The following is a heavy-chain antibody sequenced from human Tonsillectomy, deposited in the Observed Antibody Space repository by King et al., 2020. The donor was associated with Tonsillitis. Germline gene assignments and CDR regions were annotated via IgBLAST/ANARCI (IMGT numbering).Heavy chain of an antibody. V-gene: IGHV1-46*03. CDR3: GRDVGERYYSSSWYLVNY. CDR2: INPSGGST. Sequence: HVQLVPSGAEVKKPGASVKVSCKASGYTFTSYYMHWVRQAPGQGLEWMGIINPSGGSTSYAQKFQGRVTMTRDTSTSTAYMELSSRGSEDTAVYYCGRDVGERYYSSSWYLVNYWGQGTLVTVSS. CDR1: GYTFTSYY. D-gene: IGHD6-13*01. J-gene: IGHJ4*02.